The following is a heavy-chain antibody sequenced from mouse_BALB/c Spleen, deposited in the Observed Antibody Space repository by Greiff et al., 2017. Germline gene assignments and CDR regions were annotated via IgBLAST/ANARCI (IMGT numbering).Heavy chain of an antibody. D-gene: IGHD1-2*01. J-gene: IGHJ4*01. CDR3: ARRTTAYAMDY. CDR1: GYSITSDYA. CDR2: ISYSGST. Sequence: EVQLQQSGPGLVKPSQSLSLTCTVTGYSITSDYAWNWIRQFPGNKLEWMGYISYSGSTSYNPSLKSRISITRDTSKNQFFLQLNSVTTEDTATYYCARRTTAYAMDYWGQGTSVTVSS. V-gene: IGHV3-2*02.